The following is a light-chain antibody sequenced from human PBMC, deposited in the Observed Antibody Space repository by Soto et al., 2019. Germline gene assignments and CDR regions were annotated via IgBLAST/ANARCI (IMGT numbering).Light chain of an antibody. J-gene: IGLJ2*01. CDR3: CSYASRLTLL. CDR1: SSDVGAYTY. V-gene: IGLV2-11*01. Sequence: QSALTQPRSVSGSPGRSVTISCTGTSSDVGAYTYVTWYQQHPDKAPKLMIYDVNKRPSGVPDRFSGSKSGNTASLTISGLQAEDEADYYCCSYASRLTLLFGGGTKLTVL. CDR2: DVN.